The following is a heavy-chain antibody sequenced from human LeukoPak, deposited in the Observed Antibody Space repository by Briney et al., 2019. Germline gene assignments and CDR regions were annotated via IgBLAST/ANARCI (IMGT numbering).Heavy chain of an antibody. J-gene: IGHJ4*02. V-gene: IGHV4-4*07. CDR1: GASISTSY. D-gene: IGHD2-15*01. CDR2: IFTTGDA. CDR3: ARDWYYCTGCSCYSSIYY. Sequence: SETLSLTCTVSGASISTSYWSWSCKRPGEGQGWMGRIFTTGDANYTPSLPCRVTTSVDTSKHQFSLKLSSVTAADTAVYCCARDWYYCTGCSCYSSIYYWGEGSLVTVSS.